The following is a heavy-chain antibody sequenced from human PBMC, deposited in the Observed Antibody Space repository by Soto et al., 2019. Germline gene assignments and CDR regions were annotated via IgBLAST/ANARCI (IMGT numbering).Heavy chain of an antibody. J-gene: IGHJ6*02. CDR1: CGSISSSSYY. V-gene: IGHV4-39*01. CDR3: AGQDSRGYSYGMDV. CDR2: IYYSGST. D-gene: IGHD5-18*01. Sequence: SETLSLTCTVSCGSISSSSYYWGCIRQPPGKGLEWIGSIYYSGSTYYNPSLKSRVTISVDTSKNQFSLKLSSVTAADTAVYYCAGQDSRGYSYGMDVWGQGTTVTVSS.